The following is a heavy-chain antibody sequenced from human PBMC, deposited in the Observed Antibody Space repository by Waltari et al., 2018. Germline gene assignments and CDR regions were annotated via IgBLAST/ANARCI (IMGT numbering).Heavy chain of an antibody. CDR2: TRFDGINK. Sequence: QVYLVESGGGVVQPGDSLRLSCASSGFTFGIYGMHWVRQAPGKGLEWVAVTRFDGINKHYADSVRGRFTISRDNSKNTLYLQMNGLRSEDAAVYYCAREDIVSATQWRGNQYRGNCGYDLWGQGTLVSVSS. D-gene: IGHD5-12*01. J-gene: IGHJ4*01. CDR3: AREDIVSATQWRGNQYRGNCGYDL. V-gene: IGHV3-30*19. CDR1: GFTFGIYG.